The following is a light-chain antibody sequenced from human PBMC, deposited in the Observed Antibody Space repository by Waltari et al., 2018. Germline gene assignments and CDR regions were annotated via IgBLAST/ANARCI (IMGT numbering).Light chain of an antibody. CDR2: KDS. V-gene: IGLV3-25*03. CDR1: ALSNQY. CDR3: QSADSSGTYV. Sequence: SYELAQPPSVSVSPGQTARITCSGDALSNQYAYWYQQKPGQAPGGVMYKDSERPSGIPERFSGSSSGTTVTLTISGVQAEDEADYHCQSADSSGTYVFGTGTKVTVL. J-gene: IGLJ1*01.